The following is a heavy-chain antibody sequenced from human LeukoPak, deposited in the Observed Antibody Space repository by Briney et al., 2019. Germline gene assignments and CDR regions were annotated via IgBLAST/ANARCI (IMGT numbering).Heavy chain of an antibody. Sequence: GGSLRLSCVVSGFTSGFTFSSRWMHWVRQAPGKGLVWVSLVKNDGSTNYADSVKGRFTVSRDNAENTLYLQMNNLRVEDTALYFCHPLGYTSNWGQGTLVAVSS. CDR2: VKNDGST. V-gene: IGHV3-74*01. CDR1: GFTFSSRW. J-gene: IGHJ4*02. D-gene: IGHD6-13*01. CDR3: HPLGYTSN.